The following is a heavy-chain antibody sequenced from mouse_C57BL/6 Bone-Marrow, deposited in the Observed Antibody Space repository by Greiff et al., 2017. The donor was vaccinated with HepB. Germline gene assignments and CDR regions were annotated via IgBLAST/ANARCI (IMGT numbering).Heavy chain of an antibody. Sequence: QVQLKESGAELARPGASVKLSCKASGYTFTSYGISWVKQRTGQGLEWIGEIYPRSGNTYYNEKFKGKATLTADKSSSTAYMELRSLTSEDSAVYFCAKERDGSSWFAYWGQGTLVTVAA. CDR3: AKERDGSSWFAY. CDR1: GYTFTSYG. D-gene: IGHD2-3*01. CDR2: IYPRSGNT. J-gene: IGHJ3*01. V-gene: IGHV1-81*01.